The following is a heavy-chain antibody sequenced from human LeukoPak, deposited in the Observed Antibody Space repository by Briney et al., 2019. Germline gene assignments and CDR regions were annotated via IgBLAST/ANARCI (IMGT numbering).Heavy chain of an antibody. V-gene: IGHV3-7*01. CDR1: GFTFSSYS. CDR3: AIAVLPDDSVYRRCDY. CDR2: IKHDESEK. J-gene: IGHJ4*02. Sequence: GGSLRLSCIASGFTFSSYSMTWVRQAPGKGLEWVANIKHDESEKYYVDSVKGRFTISRDDAKSSLYLQMNSLRAEDTAVYYCAIAVLPDDSVYRRCDYWGQGTLVTVSS. D-gene: IGHD5/OR15-5a*01.